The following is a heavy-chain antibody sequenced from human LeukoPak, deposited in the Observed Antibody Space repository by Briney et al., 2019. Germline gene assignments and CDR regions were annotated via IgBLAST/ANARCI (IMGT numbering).Heavy chain of an antibody. D-gene: IGHD3-22*01. CDR1: GYTFISYG. CDR3: ARGLEYYYDSSGYYYAF. CDR2: ISGYNGNT. Sequence: ASVKVSCKASGYTFISYGISWVRQAPGQGLEWMGWISGYNGNTNYAQNLQGRVTMTTDTSTSTAYMELRSLRSDDTAVYYCARGLEYYYDSSGYYYAFWGQGTLVTVSS. V-gene: IGHV1-18*01. J-gene: IGHJ4*02.